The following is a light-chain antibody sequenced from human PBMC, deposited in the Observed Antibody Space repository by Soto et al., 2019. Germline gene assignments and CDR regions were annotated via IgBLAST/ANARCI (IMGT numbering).Light chain of an antibody. J-gene: IGLJ2*01. Sequence: QSALTQPASVSGSPGQSITISCTGTSSDVGGFNYVSWYQHHPGRAPKLMIYEVTSRSSGVSNRFSGSKSGNTASLSISRLQAEDEADYYCTSYTSGGTSVEFGGGTKLTVL. CDR2: EVT. CDR3: TSYTSGGTSVE. CDR1: SSDVGGFNY. V-gene: IGLV2-14*01.